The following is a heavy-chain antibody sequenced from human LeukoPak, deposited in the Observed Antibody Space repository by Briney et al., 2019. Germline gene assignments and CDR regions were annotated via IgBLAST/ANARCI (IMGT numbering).Heavy chain of an antibody. Sequence: GGSLRLSCAASGVTFRSYAVSWVRQAPGKGLEWVSAISASGGSTYYADSVKGRFTISRDNSKNTLYLQMNSLRAEDTAVYYCAKVSGDYSNYVGYFYYYGMDVWGQGTTVTVSS. J-gene: IGHJ6*02. CDR1: GVTFRSYA. CDR2: ISASGGST. CDR3: AKVSGDYSNYVGYFYYYGMDV. V-gene: IGHV3-23*01. D-gene: IGHD4-11*01.